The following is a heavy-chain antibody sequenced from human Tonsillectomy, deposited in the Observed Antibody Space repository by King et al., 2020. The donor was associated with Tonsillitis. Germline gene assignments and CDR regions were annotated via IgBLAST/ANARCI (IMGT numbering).Heavy chain of an antibody. CDR2: INHSGST. V-gene: IGHV4-34*01. J-gene: IGHJ4*02. CDR3: ASLKEAKIVATIGVSL. D-gene: IGHD5-12*01. CDR1: GGSFSGYY. Sequence: VQLQQWGAGLLKPSETLSLTCAVYGGSFSGYYWSWIRQPPGKGLEWIGEINHSGSTNYNPSLKSRVTISVDTSKNQCSLKLSSVTAADTAVYYCASLKEAKIVATIGVSLWGQGTLVTVSS.